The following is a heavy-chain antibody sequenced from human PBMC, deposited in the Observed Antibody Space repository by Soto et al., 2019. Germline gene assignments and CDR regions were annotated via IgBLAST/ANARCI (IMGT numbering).Heavy chain of an antibody. Sequence: EVQLVESGGVVVQPGGSLRLSCAASGFTFDDYAMHWVRQTPGKGLEWVSLITWDGGSTFYANSVRGRFTISRDNSKHSLYLQMSSLTTEDTALYYCARERVRITEYWGQGTLVTVSS. CDR1: GFTFDDYA. J-gene: IGHJ4*02. D-gene: IGHD1-1*01. CDR3: ARERVRITEY. V-gene: IGHV3-43*01. CDR2: ITWDGGST.